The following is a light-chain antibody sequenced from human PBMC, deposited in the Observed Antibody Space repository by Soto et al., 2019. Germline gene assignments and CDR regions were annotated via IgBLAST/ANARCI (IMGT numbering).Light chain of an antibody. J-gene: IGKJ2*01. CDR2: LGS. CDR3: MQPLHNAPRT. V-gene: IGKV2-28*01. Sequence: EIVMTQSTLSMPVTPGETASISCRDSQSHLHSNGYNYLNWYLQKPGQSPQLLIYLGSYRASGVPDRFSGSGSGTDFTLKISRVEAEHVVGVYYCMQPLHNAPRTFGQGTQLDFK. CDR1: QSHLHSNGYNY.